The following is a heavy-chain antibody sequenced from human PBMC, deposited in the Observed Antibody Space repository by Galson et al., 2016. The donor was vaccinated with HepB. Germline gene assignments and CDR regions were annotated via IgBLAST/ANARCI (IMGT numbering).Heavy chain of an antibody. Sequence: SLRLSCAASGFSFSDYYMTWLRQAPGKGLEWVSYISSNSNRIYYADSVKGRFTISRDNAKNWNALYLQMNRLRVEDTAVYYCTRESYSHFDYLGQGTLVTVSS. CDR3: TRESYSHFDY. CDR2: ISSNSNRI. CDR1: GFSFSDYY. D-gene: IGHD2-15*01. J-gene: IGHJ4*02. V-gene: IGHV3-11*01.